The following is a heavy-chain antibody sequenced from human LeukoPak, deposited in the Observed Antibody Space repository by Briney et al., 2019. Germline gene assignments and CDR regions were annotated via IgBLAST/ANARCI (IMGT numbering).Heavy chain of an antibody. CDR3: AREGYYDSSGYSIRFSY. CDR1: EFTFSSYW. J-gene: IGHJ4*02. D-gene: IGHD3-22*01. V-gene: IGHV3-74*01. Sequence: PGGSLRLSCEASEFTFSSYWMHWVRQAPGKGLVWVSRINSDGRTTIYADSVKGRFTISRDNAKNTLYLQMNSLRAEDTAVYYCAREGYYDSSGYSIRFSYWSQGTLVTVSS. CDR2: INSDGRTT.